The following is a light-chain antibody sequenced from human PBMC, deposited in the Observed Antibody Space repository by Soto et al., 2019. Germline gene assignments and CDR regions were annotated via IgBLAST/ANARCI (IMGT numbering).Light chain of an antibody. CDR1: HGVSRN. CDR3: QQYNSMLS. J-gene: IGKJ4*01. V-gene: IGKV1-33*01. CDR2: DAS. Sequence: IQMTQSPSSLSASDGDRVTITCQSSHGVSRNLNWFQQKPGEAPQLLIYDASNLERGVPSRFSGSGSGTDFTLTISSLEPEDVATYYCQQYNSMLSFGGGTEVEIK.